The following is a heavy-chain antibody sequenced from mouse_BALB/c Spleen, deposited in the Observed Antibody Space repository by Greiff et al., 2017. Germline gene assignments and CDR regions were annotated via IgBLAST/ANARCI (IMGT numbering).Heavy chain of an antibody. CDR3: ARDSDYGRFDY. V-gene: IGHV7-3*02. D-gene: IGHD1-2*01. Sequence: EVKLVESGGGLVQPGGSLRLSCATSGFTFTDYYMSWVRQPPGKALEWLGFIRNKANGYTTEYSASVKGRFTISRDNSQSILYLQMNTLRAEDSATYYCARDSDYGRFDYWGQGTTLTVSS. CDR1: GFTFTDYY. CDR2: IRNKANGYTT. J-gene: IGHJ2*01.